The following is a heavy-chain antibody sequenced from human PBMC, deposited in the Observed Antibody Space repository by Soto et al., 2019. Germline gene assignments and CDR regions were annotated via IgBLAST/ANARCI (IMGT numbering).Heavy chain of an antibody. V-gene: IGHV3-74*03. Sequence: EEKLLESGGGSVQPGGSLRLPCAPSGLTFSNYWMHWVRKAPGKGLVWVSRINIDGSGTTYADSVKGRFTISRDNAKNTVFLEMKNLRAEDTAVYYCARDSYAPHVWGQGTTVTVSS. J-gene: IGHJ6*02. CDR1: GLTFSNYW. D-gene: IGHD4-17*01. CDR3: ARDSYAPHV. CDR2: INIDGSGT.